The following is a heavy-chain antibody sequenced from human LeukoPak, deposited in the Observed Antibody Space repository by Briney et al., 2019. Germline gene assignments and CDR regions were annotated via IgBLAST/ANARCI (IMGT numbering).Heavy chain of an antibody. CDR1: GGSISSGGYY. D-gene: IGHD6-19*01. V-gene: IGHV4-31*03. Sequence: PSQTLSLTCTVSGGSISSGGYYWSWIRQHPGKGLEWIGYIYYSGSTYYSPSLKSRVTISVDTSKNQFSLKLSSVTAADTAVYYCARDLAVAGTSWFDPWGQGTLVTVSS. CDR2: IYYSGST. J-gene: IGHJ5*02. CDR3: ARDLAVAGTSWFDP.